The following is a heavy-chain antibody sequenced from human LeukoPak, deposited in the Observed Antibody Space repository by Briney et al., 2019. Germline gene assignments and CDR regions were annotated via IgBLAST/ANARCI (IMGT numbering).Heavy chain of an antibody. Sequence: KASETLSLTCTVSGDSIIGYYWSWIRQPPGKGLEWIGYIHYSGSTNYNPSLKSRVTISIDTSRSHFSLRLNSATAADTAVYYCARGERLGPDFWGQGTLVTVSS. CDR2: IHYSGST. V-gene: IGHV4-59*01. J-gene: IGHJ4*02. D-gene: IGHD1-1*01. CDR3: ARGERLGPDF. CDR1: GDSIIGYY.